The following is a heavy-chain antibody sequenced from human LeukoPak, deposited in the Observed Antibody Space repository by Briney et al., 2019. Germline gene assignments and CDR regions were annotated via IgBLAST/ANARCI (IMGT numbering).Heavy chain of an antibody. V-gene: IGHV4-59*10. CDR3: ARHWNDSSYYYYYMDV. CDR1: GGSFSSYY. CDR2: IYTSGST. J-gene: IGHJ6*03. D-gene: IGHD1-1*01. Sequence: PSETLSLTCAVYGGSFSSYYWSWIRQPAGKGLEWIGRIYTSGSTNYNPSLKSRVTMSVDTSKNQFSLKLSSVTAADTAVYYCARHWNDSSYYYYYMDVWGKGTTVTVSS.